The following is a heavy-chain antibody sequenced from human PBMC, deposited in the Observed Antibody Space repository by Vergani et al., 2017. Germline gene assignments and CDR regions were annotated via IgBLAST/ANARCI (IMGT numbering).Heavy chain of an antibody. Sequence: QVQLVQSGAEVKKPGASVKVSCKASGYTFTGYYMHWVRQAPGQGLEWMGWINPNSGGTNYAQKFQGRVTMTRDTSISTAYMELSRLRSDDTAVYYCAIVTFGVVPAAPNNWFDPWGQGTLVTVSS. V-gene: IGHV1-2*02. CDR1: GYTFTGYY. D-gene: IGHD2-2*01. CDR3: AIVTFGVVPAAPNNWFDP. CDR2: INPNSGGT. J-gene: IGHJ5*02.